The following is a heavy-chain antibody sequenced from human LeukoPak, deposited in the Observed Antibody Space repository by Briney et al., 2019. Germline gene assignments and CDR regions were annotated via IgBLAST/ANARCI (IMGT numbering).Heavy chain of an antibody. CDR2: IYTSGST. CDR1: GGSISSYY. CDR3: ARHSNWNGGVDWFDP. V-gene: IGHV4-4*07. J-gene: IGHJ5*02. D-gene: IGHD1-20*01. Sequence: PSETLSLTCTVSGGSISSYYWSWIRQPAGKGLGWIGRIYTSGSTNYNPSLKSRVTISVDTSKNQFSLKLNSVTAADTAVYYCARHSNWNGGVDWFDPWGQGTQVTVSS.